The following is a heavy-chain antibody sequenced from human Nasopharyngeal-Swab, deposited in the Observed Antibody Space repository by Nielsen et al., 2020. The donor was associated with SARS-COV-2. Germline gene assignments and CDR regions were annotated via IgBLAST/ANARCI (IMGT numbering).Heavy chain of an antibody. CDR3: ARGCVLTGPSCYYYGMDV. CDR1: GFTFSSYS. D-gene: IGHD3-9*01. Sequence: GESLKISCAASGFTFSSYSRNWVRQAPGKGLEWVSSISSSSSYIYYADSVKGRFTISRDNAKNSLYLQMNSLRAEDTAVYYCARGCVLTGPSCYYYGMDVWGQGTTVTVSS. CDR2: ISSSSSYI. J-gene: IGHJ6*02. V-gene: IGHV3-21*01.